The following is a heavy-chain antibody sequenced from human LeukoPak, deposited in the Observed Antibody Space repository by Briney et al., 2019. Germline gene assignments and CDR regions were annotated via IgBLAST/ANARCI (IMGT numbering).Heavy chain of an antibody. CDR2: ISPDGSHT. Sequence: GGSLRLSCAASGFTFSSYWMHWVRQAPGKGPVSVSRISPDGSHTDYSDSVTGQLTISRDNAKNTLYLQMSSLRTDDTALYYCVRGTNDWTGLDYWGQGTLVTVSS. V-gene: IGHV3-74*01. CDR3: VRGTNDWTGLDY. D-gene: IGHD1-1*01. J-gene: IGHJ4*02. CDR1: GFTFSSYW.